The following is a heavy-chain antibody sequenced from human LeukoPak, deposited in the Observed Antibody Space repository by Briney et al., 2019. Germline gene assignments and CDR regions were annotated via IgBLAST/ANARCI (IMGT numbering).Heavy chain of an antibody. CDR2: IYYSGST. CDR3: ARGSIWFEGLYYYYYMDV. Sequence: SETLSLTCTVSGGSISSYYWSWIRQPPGKGLEWIGYIYYSGSTNYNPSLKSRVTISVDTSKNQFSLKLSSATAADTAVYYCARGSIWFEGLYYYYYMDVWGKGTTVTVSS. J-gene: IGHJ6*03. V-gene: IGHV4-59*01. CDR1: GGSISSYY. D-gene: IGHD3-10*01.